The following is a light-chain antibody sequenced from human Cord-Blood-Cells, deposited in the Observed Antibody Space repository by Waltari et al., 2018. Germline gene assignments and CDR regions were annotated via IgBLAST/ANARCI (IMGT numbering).Light chain of an antibody. CDR1: KLGDKY. CDR2: QDS. CDR3: QAWDSSTAHVV. Sequence: SYELTPPPSVSVSPGQTASITCPGDKLGDKYACWYQQKPGQYPVLVIYQDSKRPSGIPERFSGSNSGNTATLTISGTQAMDEADYYCQAWDSSTAHVVFGGGTKLTVL. J-gene: IGLJ2*01. V-gene: IGLV3-1*01.